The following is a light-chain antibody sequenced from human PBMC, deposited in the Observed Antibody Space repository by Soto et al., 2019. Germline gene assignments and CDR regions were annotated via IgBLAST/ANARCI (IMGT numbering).Light chain of an antibody. Sequence: PGERTTLSCRASQSVTSNFLAWYQQKPGQAPRLLIYGASSRATGIPDRFSGSGSGTGFILTISRLQPEDPAVYYCQQNGSSPVTFGQGTKVEIK. CDR1: QSVTSNF. CDR3: QQNGSSPVT. CDR2: GAS. J-gene: IGKJ1*01. V-gene: IGKV3-20*01.